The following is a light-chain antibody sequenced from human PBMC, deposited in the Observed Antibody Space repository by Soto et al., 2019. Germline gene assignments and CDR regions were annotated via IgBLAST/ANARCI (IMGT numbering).Light chain of an antibody. J-gene: IGKJ5*01. CDR3: QQYNSYSPS. CDR1: QSISSW. Sequence: DIQMTQSPSTLSASVGDRDTITCRASQSISSWLAWYQQKPGKAPKLLIYDASSLESGVPSRFSGSGSGTEFTLTISSLQPDDFATYYCQQYNSYSPSFGQWTRLEIK. V-gene: IGKV1-5*01. CDR2: DAS.